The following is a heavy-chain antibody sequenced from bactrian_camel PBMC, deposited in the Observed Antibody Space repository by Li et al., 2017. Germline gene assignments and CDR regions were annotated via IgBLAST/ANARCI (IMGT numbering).Heavy chain of an antibody. J-gene: IGHJ6*01. D-gene: IGHD2*01. CDR1: HYSGYS. CDR2: LLIDEST. V-gene: IGHV3S53*01. Sequence: HVQLVESGGGSVQAGGSLRLSCARHYSGYSMAWFRQAPGQEREGVAALLIDESTMYADSVKGRFTISKDNVGTVYLQMNSLKPEDTAMYYCVADLNKGLMSAIGRPAVKDDFSLWGQGTQVTVS. CDR3: VADLNKGLMSAIGRPAVKDDFSL.